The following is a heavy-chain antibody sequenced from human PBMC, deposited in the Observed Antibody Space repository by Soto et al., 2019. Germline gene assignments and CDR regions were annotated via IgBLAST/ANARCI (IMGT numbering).Heavy chain of an antibody. V-gene: IGHV1-69*01. Sequence: QVQLVQSGAEVKKPGSSVKVSCKASGGTFSSYAISWVRQAPGQGLEWMGGILPIFGTANYAQKFQGRVTINSDESTIEAYMELNSRRSEVMPVYYCARGGYSYGEDAFAYWGQGTLVCVCS. CDR2: ILPIFGTA. J-gene: IGHJ4*02. CDR1: GGTFSSYA. CDR3: ARGGYSYGEDAFAY. D-gene: IGHD5-18*01.